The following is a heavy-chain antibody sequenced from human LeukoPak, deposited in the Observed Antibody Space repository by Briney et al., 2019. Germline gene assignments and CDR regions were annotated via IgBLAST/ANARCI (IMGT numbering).Heavy chain of an antibody. CDR3: ARRQGCSNTACPPDY. CDR2: IYPGDSET. D-gene: IGHD2-2*01. J-gene: IGHJ4*02. Sequence: GESLKISCKGSGYSFTNYWIGWVRQMPGKGLEWMAIIYPGDSETRCSPSFQGQVTISVDKSISTAYLQWSSLKASDTAMYYCARRQGCSNTACPPDYWGQGTLVTVSS. V-gene: IGHV5-51*01. CDR1: GYSFTNYW.